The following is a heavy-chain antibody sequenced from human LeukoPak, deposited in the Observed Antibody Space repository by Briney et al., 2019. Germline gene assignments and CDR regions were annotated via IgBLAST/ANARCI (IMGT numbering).Heavy chain of an antibody. CDR3: AKDWLAVAGTIY. D-gene: IGHD6-19*01. CDR2: IYSGGNT. CDR1: GFTVSSNY. V-gene: IGHV3-66*01. J-gene: IGHJ4*02. Sequence: GGSLRLSCAASGFTVSSNYMSWVRQAPGKGLEWVSVIYSGGNTYYADSVEGRFTISRDNSKNTLYLQMNSLRAEDTAVYYCAKDWLAVAGTIYWGQGTLVTVSS.